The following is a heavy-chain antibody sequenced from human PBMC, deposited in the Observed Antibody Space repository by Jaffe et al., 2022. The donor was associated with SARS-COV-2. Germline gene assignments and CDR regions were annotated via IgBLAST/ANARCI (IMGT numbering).Heavy chain of an antibody. Sequence: EVQLVQSGAEVKKPGESLRISCKGSGYSFTSYWISWVRQMPGKGLEWMGRIDPSDSYTNYSPSFQGHVTISADKSISTAYLQWSSLKASDTAMYYCARSCGSSWEADAFDIWGQGTMVTVSS. CDR3: ARSCGSSWEADAFDI. D-gene: IGHD6-13*01. V-gene: IGHV5-10-1*03. CDR2: IDPSDSYT. J-gene: IGHJ3*02. CDR1: GYSFTSYW.